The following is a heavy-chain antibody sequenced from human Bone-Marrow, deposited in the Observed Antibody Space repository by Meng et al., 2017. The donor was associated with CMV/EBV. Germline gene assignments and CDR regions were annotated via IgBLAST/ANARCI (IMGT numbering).Heavy chain of an antibody. Sequence: GESLKISCAVSGFTVSSNYMSWIRQAPGKGLEWVSYISSSGSTIYYADSVKGRFTISRDNAKNSLYLQMNSLRAEDTAVYYCARDDSSSSLYYYYYGMDVWGQGTTVTVSS. CDR1: GFTVSSNY. D-gene: IGHD6-6*01. J-gene: IGHJ6*02. CDR3: ARDDSSSSLYYYYYGMDV. V-gene: IGHV3-11*01. CDR2: ISSSGSTI.